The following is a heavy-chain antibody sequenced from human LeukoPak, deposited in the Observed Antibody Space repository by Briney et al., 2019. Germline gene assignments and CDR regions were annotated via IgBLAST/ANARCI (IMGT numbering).Heavy chain of an antibody. CDR2: ISPNSGDT. V-gene: IGHV1-2*02. J-gene: IGHJ4*02. CDR1: GYTFTGYL. Sequence: ASVKVSCKASGYTFTGYLMHWVRQAPGQGLEWMGWISPNSGDTKYAQKFQGRVAMTRDTSIGTAYMEPSRLRSDDTAVYYCARDWRSSSDYWGQGTLVTVSS. CDR3: ARDWRSSSDY. D-gene: IGHD6-6*01.